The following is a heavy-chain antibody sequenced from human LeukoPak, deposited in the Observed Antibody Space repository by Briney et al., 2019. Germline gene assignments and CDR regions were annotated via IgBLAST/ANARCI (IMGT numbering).Heavy chain of an antibody. CDR3: AREEEGNYYDSSGYEDY. CDR2: IYHSGST. J-gene: IGHJ4*02. Sequence: PSETLSLTCTVSGYSISSGYYWGWIRQPPGKGLEWIGSIYHSGSTYYNSSLKSRVTISVDTSKNQFSLKLSSVTAADTAVYYCAREEEGNYYDSSGYEDYWGQGTLVTVSS. D-gene: IGHD3-22*01. CDR1: GYSISSGYY. V-gene: IGHV4-38-2*02.